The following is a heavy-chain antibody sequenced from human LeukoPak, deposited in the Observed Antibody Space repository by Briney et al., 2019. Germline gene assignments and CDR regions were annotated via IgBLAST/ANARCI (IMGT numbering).Heavy chain of an antibody. V-gene: IGHV1-18*01. CDR2: ISAYNGNT. J-gene: IGHJ3*02. D-gene: IGHD4-17*01. Sequence: ASVKVSCKASGYTFNTYGISWVRQAPGQGLQWMAWISAYNGNTNYAQKLHGRVTMTTDTSTSTAYMELRSLRSDDTAVYYCARRSGDYADAFDIWGQGTMVTVSS. CDR1: GYTFNTYG. CDR3: ARRSGDYADAFDI.